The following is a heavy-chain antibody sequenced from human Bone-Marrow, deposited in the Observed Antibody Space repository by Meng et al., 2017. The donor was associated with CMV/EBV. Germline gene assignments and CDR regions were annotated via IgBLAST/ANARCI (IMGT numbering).Heavy chain of an antibody. J-gene: IGHJ4*02. D-gene: IGHD3-3*01. CDR1: GFTFSSYG. CDR3: ATLEWLLHYFDY. CDR2: IRYDGSNK. V-gene: IGHV3-30*02. Sequence: GESLKISCAASGFTFSSYGMHWVRQAPGKGLEWVAFIRYDGSNKYYADSVKGRFTISRDNSKNTLYLQMNSLRAEDTAVYYCATLEWLLHYFDYWGQGTLVTVSS.